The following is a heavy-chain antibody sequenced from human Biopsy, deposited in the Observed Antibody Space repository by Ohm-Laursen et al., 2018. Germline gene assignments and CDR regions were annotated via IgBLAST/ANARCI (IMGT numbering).Heavy chain of an antibody. Sequence: GTLSLTCTVSGGTFTGHYWAWIRQPPGKGLEWIGHISHTGYTSYKSSLKSRVTISSETSRKHFSLRLTSLAAADTAVYYCARGSNEYGGLYFPHWGQGTLVTVSS. V-gene: IGHV4-59*11. CDR2: ISHTGYT. D-gene: IGHD4-23*01. CDR1: GGTFTGHY. J-gene: IGHJ1*01. CDR3: ARGSNEYGGLYFPH.